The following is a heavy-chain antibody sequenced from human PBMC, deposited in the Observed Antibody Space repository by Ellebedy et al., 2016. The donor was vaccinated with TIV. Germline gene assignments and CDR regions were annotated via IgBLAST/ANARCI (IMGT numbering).Heavy chain of an antibody. CDR2: IKKDGSEK. D-gene: IGHD3-3*02. CDR3: ASGVLDGMDV. V-gene: IGHV3-7*03. CDR1: GFTFSTYW. Sequence: GGSLRLSCAASGFTFSTYWMSWVRQAPGKGLEWVANIKKDGSEKYYVDSVKGRFTISRDNAKNSLYLQMNSLRAEDTAVYYCASGVLDGMDVWGLGTTVTVSS. J-gene: IGHJ6*02.